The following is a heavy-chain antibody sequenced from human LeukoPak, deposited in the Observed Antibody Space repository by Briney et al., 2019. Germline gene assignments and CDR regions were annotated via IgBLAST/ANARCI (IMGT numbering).Heavy chain of an antibody. Sequence: ASVKVSCKASGYTFSDYYIHWVRQAPGQGLEWMGRINPNSGGTNYAQKFQGRVTMTRDTSISTAYMELSSLRPEDTAVYYCAAEDDYVWKSYRSLDIWGQGTTVSVSS. D-gene: IGHD3-16*02. CDR2: INPNSGGT. CDR3: AAEDDYVWKSYRSLDI. CDR1: GYTFSDYY. J-gene: IGHJ3*02. V-gene: IGHV1-2*06.